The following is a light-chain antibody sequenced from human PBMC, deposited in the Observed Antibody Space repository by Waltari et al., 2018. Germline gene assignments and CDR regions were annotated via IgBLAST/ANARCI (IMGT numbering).Light chain of an antibody. CDR3: QTGGHGAWV. CDR1: SGHSSNV. Sequence: QLVMTQSPSASASLGPSVKLTCTLSSGHSSNVIAWLQQRPATGPRYLMKVNSDGSHTKGDEIPDRFSGSSSGAERYLTISNLQSEDEADYFCQTGGHGAWVFGGGTTLTVL. J-gene: IGLJ3*02. CDR2: VNSDGSH. V-gene: IGLV4-69*01.